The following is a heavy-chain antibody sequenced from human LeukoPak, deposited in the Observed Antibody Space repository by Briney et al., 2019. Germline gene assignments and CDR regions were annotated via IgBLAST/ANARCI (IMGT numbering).Heavy chain of an antibody. J-gene: IGHJ4*02. CDR3: ATNPVEDYGAPGY. V-gene: IGHV1-69*13. Sequence: GASVKVSCKASGYTFTSYAISWVRQAPGQGLEWMGGIIPIFGTANYAQKFQGRVTITADESTSTAYMELSSLRSEDTAVYYCATNPVEDYGAPGYWGQGTLVTVSS. CDR2: IIPIFGTA. CDR1: GYTFTSYA. D-gene: IGHD4-17*01.